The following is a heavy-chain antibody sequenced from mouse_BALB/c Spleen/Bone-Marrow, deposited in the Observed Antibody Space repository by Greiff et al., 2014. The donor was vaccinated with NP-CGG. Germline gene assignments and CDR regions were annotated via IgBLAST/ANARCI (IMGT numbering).Heavy chain of an antibody. D-gene: IGHD1-2*01. CDR1: GFTFSSFG. CDR2: ISSGSSTI. J-gene: IGHJ4*01. CDR3: TRSRTLGAMDY. V-gene: IGHV5-17*02. Sequence: EVQLQQSGGGLVQPGGSRKLSCAASGFTFSSFGMHWVRQAPEKGLEWVAYISSGSSTIYYADTMKGRFTISRDNPKNTLFLQMTSLRSEDTAMYYCTRSRTLGAMDYWGQGTSVTVSS.